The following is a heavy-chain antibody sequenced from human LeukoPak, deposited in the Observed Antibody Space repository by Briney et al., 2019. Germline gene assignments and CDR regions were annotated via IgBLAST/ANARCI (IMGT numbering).Heavy chain of an antibody. V-gene: IGHV1-2*02. D-gene: IGHD5-18*01. CDR2: INPNRGGT. Sequence: ASVNVSFKASGYPFTDNYMHWMRNPPGQGLGWMGWINPNRGGTDYAQKFQGRVTMTRDTSISTAYMELSRVRYDDTAVYYCASGYRFRNWGQGTLVTVSS. CDR3: ASGYRFRN. J-gene: IGHJ4*02. CDR1: GYPFTDNY.